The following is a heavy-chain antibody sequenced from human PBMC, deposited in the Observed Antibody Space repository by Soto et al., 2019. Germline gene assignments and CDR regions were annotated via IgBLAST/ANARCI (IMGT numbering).Heavy chain of an antibody. Sequence: SETLPLTCAVYGGSFSGYYWSWIRQPPGKGLEWIGEINYNGSTNYNPSLKSRVTISVDTSKNQFSLKLSSVTAADTALYYCANNGRSSSKVFDYWGQGTLVTVSS. CDR2: INYNGST. J-gene: IGHJ4*02. V-gene: IGHV4-34*01. D-gene: IGHD6-6*01. CDR3: ANNGRSSSKVFDY. CDR1: GGSFSGYY.